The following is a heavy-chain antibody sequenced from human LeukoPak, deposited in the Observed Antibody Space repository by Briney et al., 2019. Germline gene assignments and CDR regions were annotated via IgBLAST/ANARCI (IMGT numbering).Heavy chain of an antibody. V-gene: IGHV1-2*02. CDR2: INPRSGGT. CDR3: ARHVSSSGEDS. Sequence: ASVKVSCKASGYIFTNYYMNWVRQAPGQGLEWMGWINPRSGGTNFAQKFQGRVTMTRDTSISAAYMELSSLRSDDTAVYHCARHVSSSGEDSWGQGTLVTVSS. CDR1: GYIFTNYY. D-gene: IGHD2-21*01. J-gene: IGHJ4*02.